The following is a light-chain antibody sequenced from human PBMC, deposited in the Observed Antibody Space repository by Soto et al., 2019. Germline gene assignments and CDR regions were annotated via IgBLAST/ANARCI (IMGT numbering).Light chain of an antibody. V-gene: IGLV2-14*02. Sequence: QSALTQPASVSGSPGQSITISCTGTSSDVGSYNLVSWYQQHPGKAPKLMIYEVSKRPSGVSNRFSGSKSGNTASLTVSGLQAEDEADYYCSSYAASNNFYFVFGGGTKVTVL. CDR1: SSDVGSYNL. J-gene: IGLJ3*02. CDR2: EVS. CDR3: SSYAASNNFYFV.